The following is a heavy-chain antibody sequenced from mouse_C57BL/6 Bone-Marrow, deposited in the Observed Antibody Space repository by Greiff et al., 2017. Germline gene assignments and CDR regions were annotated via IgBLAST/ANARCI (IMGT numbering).Heavy chain of an antibody. CDR1: GYTFTSYT. CDR2: INPSSGYT. D-gene: IGHD5-1-1*01. CDR3: AEINYVDS. J-gene: IGHJ2*01. V-gene: IGHV1-4*01. Sequence: QVQLQQSGAELARPGASVKMSCKASGYTFTSYTMHWVKQRPGQGLEWIGYINPSSGYTKYNQKFKDKATLTADKSSSRAYMQHCSLSSEDSAVCDCAEINYVDSWGPGATLTVSS.